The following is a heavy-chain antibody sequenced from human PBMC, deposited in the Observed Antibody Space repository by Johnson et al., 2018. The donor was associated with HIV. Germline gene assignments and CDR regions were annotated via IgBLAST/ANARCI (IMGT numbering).Heavy chain of an antibody. CDR3: ARDYETI. CDR2: IYSGGST. Sequence: VQLVESGGGVVQPGGSLRLSCAVFGFTVSRNYMSWVRQAPGKGMEWVSVIYSGGSTYYADSVKGRFTISRDNSKDTLYLEMNSLRAEDTAVYYCARDYETIWGQGTMVTVSS. D-gene: IGHD3-16*01. J-gene: IGHJ3*02. CDR1: GFTVSRNY. V-gene: IGHV3-66*02.